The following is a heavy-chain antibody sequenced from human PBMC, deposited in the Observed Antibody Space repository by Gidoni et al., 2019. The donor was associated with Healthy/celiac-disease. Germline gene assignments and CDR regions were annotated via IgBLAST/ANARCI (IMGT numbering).Heavy chain of an antibody. J-gene: IGHJ4*02. CDR2: IYYSGST. CDR1: GGSISRYY. D-gene: IGHD3-22*01. V-gene: IGHV4-59*01. CDR3: ARDTGHYYDSSGSYDY. Sequence: QVQLQESGPGLVKPSETLSLTCTVSGGSISRYYWSWIRQPPGKGLEWIGYIYYSGSTNYNPSLKSRVTISVDTSKNQFSLKLSSVTAADTAVYYCARDTGHYYDSSGSYDYWGQGTLVTVSS.